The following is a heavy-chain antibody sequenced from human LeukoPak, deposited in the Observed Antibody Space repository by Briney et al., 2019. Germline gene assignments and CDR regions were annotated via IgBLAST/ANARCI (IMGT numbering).Heavy chain of an antibody. CDR3: ARDMQVDIHDAFDI. D-gene: IGHD3-9*01. Sequence: PGGSLRLSCAASGFTVSSNYMSWVRQAPGKGLEWVSVIYSGGSTYYADSVKGRFTISRDNSKNTLYLQMNSLRAEDTAVYYCARDMQVDIHDAFDIWGQGTMVTVSS. V-gene: IGHV3-53*01. J-gene: IGHJ3*02. CDR1: GFTVSSNY. CDR2: IYSGGST.